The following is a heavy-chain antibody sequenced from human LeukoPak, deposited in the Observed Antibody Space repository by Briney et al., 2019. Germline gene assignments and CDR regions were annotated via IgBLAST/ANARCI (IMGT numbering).Heavy chain of an antibody. Sequence: GGFLRLSCATSGLAVSTSVIYWFRQAPGKGLEWVSDIKDADAKPSYADSVKGRFTISRDNSKNTVYLEMNSLRAEDTALYYCAKVGVRINSGDYWGQGTLVTVSS. CDR3: AKVGVRINSGDY. CDR1: GLAVSTSV. D-gene: IGHD3-10*01. J-gene: IGHJ4*02. V-gene: IGHV3-23*01. CDR2: IKDADAKP.